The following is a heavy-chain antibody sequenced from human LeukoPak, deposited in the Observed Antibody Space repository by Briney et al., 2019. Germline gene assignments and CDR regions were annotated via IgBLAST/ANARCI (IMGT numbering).Heavy chain of an antibody. Sequence: GGSLRLSCAAPGFPFSSYGMTWVRQAPGKGLEWVSYISSSGSTIYYADSVKGRFTISRDNAKNSLYLQMNSLRAEDTAVYYCAELGITMIGGVWGKGTTVTISS. CDR2: ISSSGSTI. CDR1: GFPFSSYG. J-gene: IGHJ6*04. D-gene: IGHD3-10*02. V-gene: IGHV3-48*04. CDR3: AELGITMIGGV.